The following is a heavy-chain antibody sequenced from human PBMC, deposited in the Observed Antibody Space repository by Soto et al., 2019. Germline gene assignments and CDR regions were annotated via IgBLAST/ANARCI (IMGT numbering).Heavy chain of an antibody. CDR2: INYSGRYM. J-gene: IGHJ4*02. CDR3: ARKSSSDSTGYDYFDY. Sequence: PGRSLRLSCATSGFSFSSSDMTWVRQAPGKGLEYVSSINYSGRYMFYAGSLRGRFTVSRDNAKNSLYLQMNSLRAEDTAVYYWARKSSSDSTGYDYFDYWGQGTLVTVSS. V-gene: IGHV3-21*06. CDR1: GFSFSSSD. D-gene: IGHD3-22*01.